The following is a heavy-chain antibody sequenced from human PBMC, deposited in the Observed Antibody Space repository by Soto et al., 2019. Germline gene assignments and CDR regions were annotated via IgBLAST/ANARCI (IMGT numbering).Heavy chain of an antibody. CDR1: GGTFSSYT. V-gene: IGHV1-69*02. CDR3: ARTYGSGSYNWFDP. D-gene: IGHD3-10*01. J-gene: IGHJ5*02. CDR2: IIPILGIA. Sequence: QVQLVQSGAEVKKPGSSVKVSCKASGGTFSSYTISWVRQAPGQGLEWMGRIIPILGIANYAQKFQGRGTSTADKSTSTAYMELSSLRSEDTAVYYCARTYGSGSYNWFDPWGQGTLVTVSS.